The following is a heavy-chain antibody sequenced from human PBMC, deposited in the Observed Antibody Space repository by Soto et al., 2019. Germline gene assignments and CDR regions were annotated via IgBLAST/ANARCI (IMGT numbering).Heavy chain of an antibody. Sequence: GGSLRLSCAASGFTFSDFEMNWVRLAPGKGLEWVAYISSSGDTVYYADFVGGRFTVSRDNAKNSVFLQMNSLRAEDTAIYLCARSTNAYSQFVPFDFRRQGTLFTVSS. CDR2: ISSSGDTV. J-gene: IGHJ4*02. D-gene: IGHD4-4*01. CDR1: GFTFSDFE. V-gene: IGHV3-48*03. CDR3: ARSTNAYSQFVPFDF.